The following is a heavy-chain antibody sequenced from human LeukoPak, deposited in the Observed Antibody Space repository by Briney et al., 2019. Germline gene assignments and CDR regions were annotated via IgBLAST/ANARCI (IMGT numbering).Heavy chain of an antibody. J-gene: IGHJ4*02. CDR1: GFTFSSYW. V-gene: IGHV3-74*01. D-gene: IGHD6-13*01. CDR2: INGDGSKI. Sequence: PRGSLRLSCAASGFTFSSYWMHWVRQAPGMGLVWVSRINGDGSKIGYADSVKGRFTISRDNAKNTLYLQMNSLRAEDTAVYYCTRDLGYSTSKALDYWGQGALATVSS. CDR3: TRDLGYSTSKALDY.